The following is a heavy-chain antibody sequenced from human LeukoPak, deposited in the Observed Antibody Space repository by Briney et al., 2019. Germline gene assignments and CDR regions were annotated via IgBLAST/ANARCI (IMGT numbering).Heavy chain of an antibody. CDR1: GFTVSSNY. CDR2: IYSGAGT. Sequence: GGSLRLSCAASGFTVSSNYMSWVRQAPGKGLEWVSVIYSGAGTYYADSVKGRFTISRDNSKNTLYLQMNSLRAEDTAVYYCAKWFGWISPFDYWGQGTLVTVSS. D-gene: IGHD2-2*03. J-gene: IGHJ4*02. V-gene: IGHV3-53*05. CDR3: AKWFGWISPFDY.